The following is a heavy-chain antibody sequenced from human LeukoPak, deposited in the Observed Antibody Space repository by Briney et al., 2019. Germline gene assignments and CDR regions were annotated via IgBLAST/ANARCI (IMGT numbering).Heavy chain of an antibody. V-gene: IGHV1-69*04. Sequence: SVKVSCKASGGTFSNYAISWVRQAPGQGLEWMGRIIPILGIANYAQKFQGRVTITADKSTSTAYMELSSLRSEDTAVYYCARDPRSGSYPAHFDYWGQGTLVTVSS. D-gene: IGHD3-10*01. CDR2: IIPILGIA. CDR3: ARDPRSGSYPAHFDY. J-gene: IGHJ4*02. CDR1: GGTFSNYA.